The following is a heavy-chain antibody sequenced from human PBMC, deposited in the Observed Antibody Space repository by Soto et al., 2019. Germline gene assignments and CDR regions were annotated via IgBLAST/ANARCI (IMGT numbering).Heavy chain of an antibody. CDR2: MSASALGSANAT. V-gene: IGHV3-23*01. D-gene: IGHD2-21*01. J-gene: IGHJ5*02. Sequence: GGSLRLSCGASGFTLSSYAMSWLSQTPGKGLEWVSDMSASALGSANATYYADSVKGRIATSRDNFQNTLFLQMNNLRAEDTAVYYCARFARIVYCDSTNCFPGYFDPWGQGTLVTVSS. CDR1: GFTLSSYA. CDR3: ARFARIVYCDSTNCFPGYFDP.